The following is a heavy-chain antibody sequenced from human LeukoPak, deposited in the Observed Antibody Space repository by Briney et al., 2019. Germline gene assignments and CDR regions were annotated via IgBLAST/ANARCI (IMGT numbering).Heavy chain of an antibody. CDR3: AREPTTVTTDASFDY. J-gene: IGHJ4*02. Sequence: GGSLRLSCAVSGFAFGSEAMSWVRQSPARGLEWVASISPGGGTTYYADYVKGRFTISRDNSKNSLYLQMNSLRAEDTAVYYCAREPTTVTTDASFDYWGQGTLVTVSS. V-gene: IGHV3-23*01. CDR2: ISPGGGTT. CDR1: GFAFGSEA. D-gene: IGHD4-17*01.